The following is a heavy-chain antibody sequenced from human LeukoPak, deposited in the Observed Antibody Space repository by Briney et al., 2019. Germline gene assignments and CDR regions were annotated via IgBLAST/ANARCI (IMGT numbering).Heavy chain of an antibody. CDR3: ERTYDYGGTSVGGAFDI. Sequence: GGALRLSCAASGFTFSSYSMNWVRQAPGKGLEWVSSISSSSSSYIYYADSVKGRFTISRANAKNSLYLQMNSLRAADTAVYYCERTYDYGGTSVGGAFDIWGQGTMVTVSS. CDR1: GFTFSSYS. V-gene: IGHV3-21*01. CDR2: ISSSSSSYI. J-gene: IGHJ3*02. D-gene: IGHD4-23*01.